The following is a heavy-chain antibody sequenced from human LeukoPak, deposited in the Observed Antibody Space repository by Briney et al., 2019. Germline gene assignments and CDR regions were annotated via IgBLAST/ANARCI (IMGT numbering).Heavy chain of an antibody. J-gene: IGHJ4*01. CDR3: AKDVSLGYCSGGSCSAHFDY. Sequence: GRSLRLSCVASGFIFDDYAMHWVRQAPGKGLEWVSGISWNSGSIAYADSVKGRFTISRDNAKNSLYLQMNSLRAEDMALYYCAKDVSLGYCSGGSCSAHFDYWGQGTLVTVSS. CDR1: GFIFDDYA. V-gene: IGHV3-9*03. CDR2: ISWNSGSI. D-gene: IGHD2-15*01.